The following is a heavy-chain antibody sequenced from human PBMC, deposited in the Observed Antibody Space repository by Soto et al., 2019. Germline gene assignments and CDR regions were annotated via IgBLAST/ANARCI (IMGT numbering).Heavy chain of an antibody. J-gene: IGHJ4*02. Sequence: GGPLRLSCAASGFTFSSYAMSWVRQAPGKGLEWVSAISGSGGSTYYADSMKGRFTISRDNSKNTLYLQMNSLRAEDTAVYYCAKDWIIAAAGTHFDYWGQGTLVTVSS. CDR2: ISGSGGST. D-gene: IGHD6-13*01. CDR3: AKDWIIAAAGTHFDY. CDR1: GFTFSSYA. V-gene: IGHV3-23*01.